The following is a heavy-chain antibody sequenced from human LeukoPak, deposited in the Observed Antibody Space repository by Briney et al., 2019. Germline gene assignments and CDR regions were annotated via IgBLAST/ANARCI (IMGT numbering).Heavy chain of an antibody. J-gene: IGHJ5*02. CDR2: INPNSGDT. Sequence: ASVKLSCKASGYTFTGYYIHWVRQAPGQRLEWMGWINPNSGDTYYAQRFRGRVTMTRDSSISTAFMELRRLMSDDTAIYYCARGSPLAATGSGLTSWGQGTLVTVSS. CDR3: ARGSPLAATGSGLTS. CDR1: GYTFTGYY. V-gene: IGHV1-2*02. D-gene: IGHD6-13*01.